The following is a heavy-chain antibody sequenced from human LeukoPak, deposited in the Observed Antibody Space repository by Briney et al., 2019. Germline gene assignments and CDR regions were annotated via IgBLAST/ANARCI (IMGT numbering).Heavy chain of an antibody. CDR1: GFTVSSNY. CDR3: ARDETYGSGSFGY. V-gene: IGHV3-53*01. CDR2: IYSGGST. D-gene: IGHD3-10*01. Sequence: GGSLRLSCAASGFTVSSNYMNWVRQAPGKGLEWVSVIYSGGSTYYADSVKGRFTISRDNSKNTVYLQMNSLRAEDTAVYYCARDETYGSGSFGYWGQGTLVAVSS. J-gene: IGHJ4*02.